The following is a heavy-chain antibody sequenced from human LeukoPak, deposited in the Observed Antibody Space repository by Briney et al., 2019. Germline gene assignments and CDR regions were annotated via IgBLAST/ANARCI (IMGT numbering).Heavy chain of an antibody. Sequence: SETLSLTXAVSGYSISSGYYWGWIRQPPGKRLEWIGSIYHSGSTDYNPSLKSRVTISVDTSKNQFSLKVSSVTAADTAVYYCARQAIAATGNWFDPWGQGTLVTVSS. CDR3: ARQAIAATGNWFDP. V-gene: IGHV4-38-2*01. CDR2: IYHSGST. J-gene: IGHJ5*02. CDR1: GYSISSGYY. D-gene: IGHD2-15*01.